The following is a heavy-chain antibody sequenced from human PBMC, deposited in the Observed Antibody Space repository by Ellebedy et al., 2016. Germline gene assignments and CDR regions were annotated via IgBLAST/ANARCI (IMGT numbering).Heavy chain of an antibody. J-gene: IGHJ4*02. D-gene: IGHD4-23*01. CDR3: ARGGNHFFGH. CDR2: IKEDGSER. Sequence: GESLKISCAASGFTFTTFWMSWVRQAPGKGLEWVANIKEDGSERHYVDSVEGRSTISRDNAKNSLYLQMDNLGAEDTAVYYCARGGNHFFGHWGQGNLVTVSS. CDR1: GFTFTTFW. V-gene: IGHV3-7*03.